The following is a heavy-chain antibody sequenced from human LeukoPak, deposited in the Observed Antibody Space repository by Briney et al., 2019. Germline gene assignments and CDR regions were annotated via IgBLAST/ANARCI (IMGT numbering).Heavy chain of an antibody. Sequence: SETLSLTCTVSGGSISSYYWSWIRQPPGKGLEWIGYIYYSGSTNYNPSLKSRVTISVDTSKNQFSLKLSSVTAADTAVYYCARDRSYYDSSGYEYWGQGTLVTVSS. CDR2: IYYSGST. V-gene: IGHV4-59*12. J-gene: IGHJ4*02. CDR3: ARDRSYYDSSGYEY. D-gene: IGHD3-22*01. CDR1: GGSISSYY.